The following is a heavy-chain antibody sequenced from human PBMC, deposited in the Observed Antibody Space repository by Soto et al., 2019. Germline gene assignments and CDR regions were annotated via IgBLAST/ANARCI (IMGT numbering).Heavy chain of an antibody. CDR3: ARDEGRAWYFDD. CDR1: AFTFRSPE. Sequence: EVHLVESGGGLIQPGGPLRLHRTDSAFTFRSPEMNWVPQAPGKWLEWLSYISSSGTTIYYAEAVKGRFIISRDNAKKSLYLHMSSLSVEETAGYYGARDEGRAWYFDDWGQGTLVTVSS. D-gene: IGHD2-15*01. CDR2: ISSSGTTI. V-gene: IGHV3-48*03. J-gene: IGHJ4*02.